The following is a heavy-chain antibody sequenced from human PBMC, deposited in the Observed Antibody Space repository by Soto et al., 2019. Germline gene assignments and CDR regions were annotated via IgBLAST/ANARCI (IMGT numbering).Heavy chain of an antibody. Sequence: EVQLVESGGGLVQPGGSLRLSCAASGFTVSSNYMSWVRQAPGKGLEWVSVIYSGGSTYYADSVKGRFTISRDNSKNTLYLQMNSLRAEDTAVYYCARDPPRIVGATGRDYWGQGTLVTVSS. CDR3: ARDPPRIVGATGRDY. V-gene: IGHV3-66*01. J-gene: IGHJ4*02. CDR2: IYSGGST. CDR1: GFTVSSNY. D-gene: IGHD1-26*01.